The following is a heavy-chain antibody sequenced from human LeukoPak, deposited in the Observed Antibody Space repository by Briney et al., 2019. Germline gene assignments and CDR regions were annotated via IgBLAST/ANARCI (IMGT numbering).Heavy chain of an antibody. V-gene: IGHV3-21*01. CDR1: GFTFSSYA. CDR3: ARDPYSGGYGAYYYYYMDV. J-gene: IGHJ6*03. Sequence: GGSLRLSCAASGFTFSSYAMNWVRQAPGKALEWVSSITSSSSHTYYADSVKGRYAISRDNAKNSLYLQMDSLRAEDTAVYYCARDPYSGGYGAYYYYYMDVWGKGTTVTISS. CDR2: ITSSSSHT. D-gene: IGHD1-26*01.